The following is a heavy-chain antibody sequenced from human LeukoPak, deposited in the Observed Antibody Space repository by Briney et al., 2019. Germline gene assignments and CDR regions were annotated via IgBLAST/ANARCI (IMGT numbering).Heavy chain of an antibody. Sequence: GGSLRLSCAASGFTFSDFYMTWIRQAPGKGLEWVSYISSSGGTIYYADSVKGRFTISRDNAKNSVYLQMNSLRAEDTAVYYCARDWNRYYFDYWGQGTLVTVSS. CDR3: ARDWNRYYFDY. J-gene: IGHJ4*02. CDR2: ISSSGGTI. V-gene: IGHV3-11*01. CDR1: GFTFSDFY. D-gene: IGHD1-1*01.